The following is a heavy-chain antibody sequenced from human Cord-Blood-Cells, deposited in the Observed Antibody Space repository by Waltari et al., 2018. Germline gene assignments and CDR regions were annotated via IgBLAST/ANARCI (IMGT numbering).Heavy chain of an antibody. Sequence: QVQLVQSGAEVKKPGASVKVSCKASGYTFTGYYMHWVLQAPALGLEWMGWINPNSGGTNYAQKFQGWVTMTRDTSISTAYMELSRLRSDDTAVYYCARSPYYDFWSVYYAFDIWGQGTMVTVSS. J-gene: IGHJ3*02. CDR3: ARSPYYDFWSVYYAFDI. D-gene: IGHD3-3*01. V-gene: IGHV1-2*04. CDR1: GYTFTGYY. CDR2: INPNSGGT.